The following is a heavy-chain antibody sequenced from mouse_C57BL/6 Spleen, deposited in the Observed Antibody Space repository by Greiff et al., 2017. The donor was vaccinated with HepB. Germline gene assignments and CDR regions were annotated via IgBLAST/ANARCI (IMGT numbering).Heavy chain of an antibody. CDR3: TRRWGLRRGAMDY. V-gene: IGHV1-15*01. D-gene: IGHD2-4*01. J-gene: IGHJ4*01. CDR1: GYTFTDYE. CDR2: IDPETGGT. Sequence: QVQLKESGAELVRPGASVTLSCKASGYTFTDYEMHWVKQTPVHGLEWIGAIDPETGGTAYNQKFKGKAILTADKSSSTAYMELRSLTSEDSAVYYCTRRWGLRRGAMDYWGQGTSVTVSS.